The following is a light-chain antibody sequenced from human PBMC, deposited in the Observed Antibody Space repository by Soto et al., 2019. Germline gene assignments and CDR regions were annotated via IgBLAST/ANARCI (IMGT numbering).Light chain of an antibody. CDR3: HQRQSWPRT. CDR2: QTS. J-gene: IGKJ1*01. V-gene: IGKV3D-11*03. Sequence: EIVLTQSPATLSSFPGDRVTLSCRASQYINTRLAWYQHRPGPAPSLLIYQTSIRAAGIPARFSASGTGTDFTLTISDVQPEDFAVYYCHQRQSWPRTFGQGTKVDI. CDR1: QYINTR.